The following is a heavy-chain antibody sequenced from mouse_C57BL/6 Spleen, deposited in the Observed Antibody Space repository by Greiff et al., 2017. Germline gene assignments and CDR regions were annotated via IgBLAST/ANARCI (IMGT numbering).Heavy chain of an antibody. CDR2: INPSSGYT. CDR1: GYTFTSYT. Sequence: QVQLQQSGAELARPGASVKMSCKASGYTFTSYTMHWVKQRPGQGLEWIGYINPSSGYTKYNQKFKDKATLTADKSSSTAYMQLSSLTSEDSAVYYCARDYYGSSYFDYWGQVTTLTVSS. D-gene: IGHD1-1*01. CDR3: ARDYYGSSYFDY. J-gene: IGHJ2*01. V-gene: IGHV1-4*01.